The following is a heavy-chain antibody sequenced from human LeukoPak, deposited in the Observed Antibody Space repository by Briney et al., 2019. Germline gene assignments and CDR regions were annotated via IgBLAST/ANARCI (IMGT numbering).Heavy chain of an antibody. D-gene: IGHD3-22*01. Sequence: ASVKVSCKASGGTFSSYAISWVRQAPGKGLEWMGGFDPEDGETIYAQKFQGRVTMTEDTSTDTAYMELSSLRSEDTAVYYCASLGNYDSSGYYYSVVHWFDPWGQGTLVTVSS. CDR3: ASLGNYDSSGYYYSVVHWFDP. CDR1: GGTFSSYA. CDR2: FDPEDGET. J-gene: IGHJ5*02. V-gene: IGHV1-24*01.